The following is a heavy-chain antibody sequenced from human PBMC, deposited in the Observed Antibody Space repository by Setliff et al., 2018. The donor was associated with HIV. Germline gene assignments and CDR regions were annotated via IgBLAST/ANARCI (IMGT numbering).Heavy chain of an antibody. CDR1: GFIFSSYA. Sequence: GGSLRLSCVASGFIFSSYAMHCVRQAPGKGLESVSYISNTGSTIYYADPVKGRFTISRDSAKASLYLQMNSLRDEDTAIYYCTKSAANTEWGLGTLVTVAS. CDR2: ISNTGSTI. D-gene: IGHD6-13*01. V-gene: IGHV3-48*03. J-gene: IGHJ4*02. CDR3: TKSAANTE.